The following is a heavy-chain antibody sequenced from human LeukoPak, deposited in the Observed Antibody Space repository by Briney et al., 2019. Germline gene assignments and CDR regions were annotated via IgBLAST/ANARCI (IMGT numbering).Heavy chain of an antibody. D-gene: IGHD4-17*01. Sequence: PSETLSLTCTVSGGSISSSSYYWGWIRQPPGKGLEWIGSIYYSGSTYYNPSLKSRVTISVDTSKNQFSLKLSSVTAADTAVYYCARDRSFVPYGDYGWFDPWGQGTLVTVSS. CDR3: ARDRSFVPYGDYGWFDP. J-gene: IGHJ5*02. V-gene: IGHV4-39*07. CDR1: GGSISSSSYY. CDR2: IYYSGST.